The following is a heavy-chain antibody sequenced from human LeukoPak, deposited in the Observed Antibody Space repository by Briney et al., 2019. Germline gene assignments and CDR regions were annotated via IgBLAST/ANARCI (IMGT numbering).Heavy chain of an antibody. V-gene: IGHV4-38-2*02. D-gene: IGHD3-22*01. CDR3: ARGPYYYDSSGYSIHYFDY. CDR1: GYSISSGYY. Sequence: SETLSLTCTVSGYSISSGYYWGRIRQPPGKGLEWIGSIYHSGSTYYNPSLKSRVTISVDTSKNQFSLKLSSVTAADTAVYYCARGPYYYDSSGYSIHYFDYWGQGTLVTVSS. CDR2: IYHSGST. J-gene: IGHJ4*02.